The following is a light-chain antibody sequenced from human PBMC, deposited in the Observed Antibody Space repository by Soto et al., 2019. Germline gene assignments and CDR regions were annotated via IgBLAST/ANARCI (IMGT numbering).Light chain of an antibody. CDR3: QQYNSYMYA. V-gene: IGKV1-5*01. Sequence: IQMTQSPSTLSASVGDRVTSTCRASQSISIWVAWYQQKPGKAPKLLIYDASSLASGVPSRFSGSGSGTEVTLTISSLQPDDFATYYCQQYNSYMYAFGQGTKLEIK. CDR1: QSISIW. CDR2: DAS. J-gene: IGKJ2*01.